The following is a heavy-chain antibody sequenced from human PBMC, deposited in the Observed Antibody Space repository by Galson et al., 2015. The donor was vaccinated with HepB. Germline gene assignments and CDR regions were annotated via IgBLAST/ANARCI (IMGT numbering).Heavy chain of an antibody. CDR2: IFSNDEK. J-gene: IGHJ4*02. V-gene: IGHV2-26*01. CDR3: ARIHRDRDSSGWYQGGYFDY. D-gene: IGHD6-19*01. CDR1: GFSLSNARMG. Sequence: PALVKPTQTLTLTCTVSGFSLSNARMGVSWIRQPPGKALEWLAHIFSNDEKSYSTSLKSRLTISKDTSKSQVVLTMTNMGPVDTATYYCARIHRDRDSSGWYQGGYFDYWGQGTLVTVSS.